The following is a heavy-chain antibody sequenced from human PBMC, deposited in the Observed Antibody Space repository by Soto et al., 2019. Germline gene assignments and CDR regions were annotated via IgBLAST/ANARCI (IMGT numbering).Heavy chain of an antibody. CDR1: GFTFSNYA. D-gene: IGHD4-4*01. CDR2: ISGSGGST. Sequence: GGSLRLSCAGSGFTFSNYAMSWVRQAPGKGLAWVSAISGSGGSTYYADSVKGRFTISRDNSKNTLYLQMNSLRAEDTAVYYCAKDPTDYIGVVDVWGQGTTVTVSS. J-gene: IGHJ6*02. CDR3: AKDPTDYIGVVDV. V-gene: IGHV3-23*01.